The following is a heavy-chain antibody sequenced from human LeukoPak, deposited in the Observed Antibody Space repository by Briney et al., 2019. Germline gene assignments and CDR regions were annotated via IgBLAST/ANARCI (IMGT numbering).Heavy chain of an antibody. CDR2: ISWNSGSI. V-gene: IGHV3-9*01. J-gene: IGHJ3*02. D-gene: IGHD3-3*01. CDR1: GFTFDGYA. CDR3: AKDARITIFGVVTLDAFDI. Sequence: GGSLRLSCAASGFTFDGYAMHWVRQAPGKGLEWVSGISWNSGSIGYADSVKGRFTISRDNAKNTLYLQMNSLRAEDTAVYYCAKDARITIFGVVTLDAFDIWGQGTMVTVSS.